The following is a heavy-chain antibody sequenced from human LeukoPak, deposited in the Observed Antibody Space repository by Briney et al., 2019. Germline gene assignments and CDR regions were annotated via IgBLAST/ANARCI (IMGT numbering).Heavy chain of an antibody. D-gene: IGHD1-1*01. CDR3: ARKNGYYYMDV. CDR2: ISSSSSYI. J-gene: IGHJ6*03. CDR1: GFTFSSYS. V-gene: IGHV3-21*01. Sequence: GGSLRLSCAASGFTFSSYSMNWVCQAPGKGLEWVSSISSSSSYIYYADSVKGRFTISRDNAKNSLYLQMNSLRAEDTAVYYCARKNGYYYMDVWGKGTTVTVSS.